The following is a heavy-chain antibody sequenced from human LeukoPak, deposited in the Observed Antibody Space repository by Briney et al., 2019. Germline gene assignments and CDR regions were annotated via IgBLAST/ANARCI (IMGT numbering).Heavy chain of an antibody. V-gene: IGHV3-7*01. J-gene: IGHJ4*02. CDR3: ASHSVAILPIATFDY. CDR2: IKQDGSEK. Sequence: PGGSLRLSCAASGFTFSSYSMNWVRQAPGKGLEWVANIKQDGSEKYYVDSVRGRFTISRDNPKNSLYLQMNSLRAEDTAMYFCASHSVAILPIATFDYWGQGTLVTVSS. CDR1: GFTFSSYS. D-gene: IGHD2-21*01.